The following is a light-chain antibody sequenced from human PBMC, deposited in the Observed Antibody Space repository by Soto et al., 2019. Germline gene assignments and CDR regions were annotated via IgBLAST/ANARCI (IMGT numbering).Light chain of an antibody. CDR3: SVYTSSSTYV. CDR1: SSDVGGYNY. CDR2: EVS. Sequence: QSALTQPASVSGSPGQSITISCTGTSSDVGGYNYVSWYQQHPGKAPRLMIYEVSNRPSGVSHRFSGSKSGNTASLTISGLQAEDEADYYCSVYTSSSTYVFGSGPKVNVL. J-gene: IGLJ1*01. V-gene: IGLV2-14*01.